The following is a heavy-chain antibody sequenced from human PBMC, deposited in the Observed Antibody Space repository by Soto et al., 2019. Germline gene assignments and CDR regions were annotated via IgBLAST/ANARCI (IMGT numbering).Heavy chain of an antibody. Sequence: PGGSLRLSCAASGFTFSRYGMHWVRQAPGKGLEWVAVISYDGSNKYYADSVKGRFTISRDNSKNTLYLQMNSLRAEDTAVYYCARAPATVVTPDFDYWGQGTLVTVSS. V-gene: IGHV3-30*03. D-gene: IGHD4-17*01. J-gene: IGHJ4*02. CDR1: GFTFSRYG. CDR2: ISYDGSNK. CDR3: ARAPATVVTPDFDY.